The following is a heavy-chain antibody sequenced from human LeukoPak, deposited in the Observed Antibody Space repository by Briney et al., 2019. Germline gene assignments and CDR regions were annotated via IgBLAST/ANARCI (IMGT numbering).Heavy chain of an antibody. D-gene: IGHD2-2*01. J-gene: IGHJ4*02. V-gene: IGHV3-7*01. CDR2: IEQDGSEK. Sequence: GGSMRLCGAASGFIFENYWRNWVRQAPGKVLEWVANIEQDGSEKYYVDSVKGRFTISRDNARNSLYLQMNSLRAEDTAVYYCASLYCTHTTCYYFDYWGQGTLVSVSS. CDR3: ASLYCTHTTCYYFDY. CDR1: GFIFENYW.